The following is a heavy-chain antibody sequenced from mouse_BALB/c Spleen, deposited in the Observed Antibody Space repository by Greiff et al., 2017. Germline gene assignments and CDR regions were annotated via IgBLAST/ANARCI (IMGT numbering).Heavy chain of an antibody. CDR3: ARCYSYYFDY. CDR1: GFTFSSFG. J-gene: IGHJ2*01. Sequence: EVQGVESGGGLVQPGGSRKLSCAASGFTFSSFGMHWVRQAPEKGLEWVAYISSGSSTIYYADTVKGRFTISRDNPKNTLFLQMTSLRSEDTAMYYCARCYSYYFDYWGQGTTLTVSS. CDR2: ISSGSSTI. V-gene: IGHV5-17*02.